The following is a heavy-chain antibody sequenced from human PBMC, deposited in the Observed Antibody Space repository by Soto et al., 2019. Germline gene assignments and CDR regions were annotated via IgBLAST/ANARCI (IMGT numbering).Heavy chain of an antibody. CDR3: ARKDSGYADYMDV. Sequence: PSETMSLTCTVSGGSICRGGYYWSWIRQHPGKGLEWIGYIYYSGGTYYNPSLKSRVTISVDTSENQFSLRLSSVTAADTAVYYCARKDSGYADYMDVWGKGTTVTVSS. CDR1: GGSICRGGYY. CDR2: IYYSGGT. J-gene: IGHJ6*03. V-gene: IGHV4-31*03. D-gene: IGHD5-12*01.